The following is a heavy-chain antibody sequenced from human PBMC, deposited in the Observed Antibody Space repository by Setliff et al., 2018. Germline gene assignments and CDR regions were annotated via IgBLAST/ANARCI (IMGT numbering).Heavy chain of an antibody. CDR3: ATNPPKGPSGGYYYDDPYYYCASRRTGPGGWFDY. J-gene: IGHJ5*01. CDR1: GFTFSSYS. CDR2: IDISSTTI. V-gene: IGHV3-48*01. Sequence: GGSLRLSCAASGFTFSSYSMKWVRQAPGKGLEWISYIDISSTTIYYADSVKGRFTIARDNAKNSLYLQMNSLRAGDTAVYSCATNPPKGPSGGYYYDDPYYYCASRRTGPGGWFDYWGQGTLVTVSS. D-gene: IGHD3-22*01.